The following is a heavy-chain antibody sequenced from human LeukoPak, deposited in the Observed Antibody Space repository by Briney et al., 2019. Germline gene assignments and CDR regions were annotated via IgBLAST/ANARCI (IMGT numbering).Heavy chain of an antibody. V-gene: IGHV6-1*01. D-gene: IGHD1-1*01. CDR1: GDIFSSNSAA. CDR3: ARTTQGIFDY. Sequence: SQTLSLTCALSGDIFSSNSAAWVWIRQARARGLEWLVRTYYRSKLYQDYAGAVKNRITVTSDTSNNQFSLQLNSVTPEDAAVYYCARTTQGIFDYWGQGTLVTVSS. CDR2: TYYRSKLYQ. J-gene: IGHJ4*02.